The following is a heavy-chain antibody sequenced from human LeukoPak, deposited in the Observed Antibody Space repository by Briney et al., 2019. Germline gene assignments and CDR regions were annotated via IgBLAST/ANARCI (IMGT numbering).Heavy chain of an antibody. J-gene: IGHJ4*02. CDR2: ISAYNGNT. CDR1: GYTFTSYG. V-gene: IGHV1-18*01. Sequence: ASVKVSCKASGYTFTSYGISWVRQAPGQGLEWMGWISAYNGNTNYAQKLQGRVTMTTDTSTSTAYMELRSLRSDDTAVYYCARDYYYDSSGYFTGGFDYWGQGTLVTVSS. D-gene: IGHD3-22*01. CDR3: ARDYYYDSSGYFTGGFDY.